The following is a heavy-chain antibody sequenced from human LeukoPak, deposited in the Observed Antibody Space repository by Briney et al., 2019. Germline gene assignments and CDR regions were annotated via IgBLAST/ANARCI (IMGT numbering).Heavy chain of an antibody. CDR2: INPNSGGT. V-gene: IGHV1-2*07. CDR1: GYTFTGYY. CDR3: ARELTTVTTFEYFQR. J-gene: IGHJ1*01. Sequence: ASVKVSCKASGYTFTGYYMHWVRQAPGQGLEWMGWINPNSGGTNYAHKFQGRVTMTRDTSISTAYMELSRLRSDDTAVYYCARELTTVTTFEYFQRWGQGTLVTVSS. D-gene: IGHD4-17*01.